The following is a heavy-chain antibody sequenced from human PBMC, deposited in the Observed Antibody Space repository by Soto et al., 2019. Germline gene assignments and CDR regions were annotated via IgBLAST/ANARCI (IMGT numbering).Heavy chain of an antibody. V-gene: IGHV4-39*01. CDR2: IYYSGST. CDR1: GISVSTSDYY. Sequence: PSETLSLTCTVSGISVSTSDYYWGWVRQPPGKGLDWIGNIYYSGSTFYNPSLRSRVTLSVDTSKNQFSLKLSSVTAADTAVYYCARGRPYYDILTGYYLSAQLDWFDPWGQGTLVTVSS. CDR3: ARGRPYYDILTGYYLSAQLDWFDP. J-gene: IGHJ5*02. D-gene: IGHD3-9*01.